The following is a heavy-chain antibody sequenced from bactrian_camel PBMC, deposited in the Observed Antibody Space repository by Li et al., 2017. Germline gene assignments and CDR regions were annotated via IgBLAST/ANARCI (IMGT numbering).Heavy chain of an antibody. CDR3: ATGAFYGAWYAGYGN. D-gene: IGHD3*01. V-gene: IGHV3S40*01. CDR2: IDVLGTT. J-gene: IGHJ4*01. CDR1: GFTFSNSD. Sequence: VQLVESGGGLVQPGGSLRLSCAASGFTFSNSDISWVRRAPGKGLEWVSVIDVLGTTYYADSVKGRFTTSRDNARNSLSLQMNGLKTEDTAVYYCATGAFYGAWYAGYGNWGQGTQVTVS.